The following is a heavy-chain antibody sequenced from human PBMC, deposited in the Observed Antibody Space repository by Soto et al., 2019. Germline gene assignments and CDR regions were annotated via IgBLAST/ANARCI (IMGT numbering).Heavy chain of an antibody. J-gene: IGHJ4*02. CDR2: ISYDGSNK. CDR1: GFTFSSYG. V-gene: IGHV3-30*18. D-gene: IGHD1-26*01. Sequence: QVQLVESGGGVVQPGRSLRLSCAASGFTFSSYGMHWVRQAPGKGLEWVAVISYDGSNKYYADSVKGRFTISRDNSKNTLYLQMNSLRAEDTAVYYCAKARQLWEPSGYYFDYWGQGTLVTVSS. CDR3: AKARQLWEPSGYYFDY.